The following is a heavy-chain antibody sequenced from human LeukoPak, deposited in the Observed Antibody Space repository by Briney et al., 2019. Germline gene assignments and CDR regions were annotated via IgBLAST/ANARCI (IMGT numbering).Heavy chain of an antibody. CDR2: ISWNSGSI. CDR1: GFTFDDYA. J-gene: IGHJ4*02. V-gene: IGHV3-9*01. CDR3: AKGSSLVVSDPFDY. Sequence: GGSLRLSCAASGFTFDDYAMHWVRQAPGKGLEWVSGISWNSGSIGYADSVKGRFTISRDNAKNSLYLQMNSLRAEDTALYYCAKGSSLVVSDPFDYWGQGTLVTVSS. D-gene: IGHD3-22*01.